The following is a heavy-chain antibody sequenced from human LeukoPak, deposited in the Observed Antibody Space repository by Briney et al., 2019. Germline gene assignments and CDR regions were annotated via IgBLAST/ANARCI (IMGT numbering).Heavy chain of an antibody. J-gene: IGHJ4*02. CDR1: GYSFTSYD. D-gene: IGHD3-22*01. CDR3: ARGRGYDRTGYVYYFDF. V-gene: IGHV1-8*01. Sequence: ASVKVSCKASGYSFTSYDINWVRQAPGQGFEWVGWMNPNGGNTGHAQEFQGRVTMTRDTSMSTAYMELSSLRYEDTAVYYCARGRGYDRTGYVYYFDFWGQGTLVTVSS. CDR2: MNPNGGNT.